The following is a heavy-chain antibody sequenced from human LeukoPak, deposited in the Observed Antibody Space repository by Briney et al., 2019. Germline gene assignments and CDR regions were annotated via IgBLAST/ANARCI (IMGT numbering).Heavy chain of an antibody. CDR2: ITSSSSYI. CDR3: ARQEAAAASFDY. CDR1: GFTFSSYS. V-gene: IGHV3-21*01. Sequence: PGGSLRLSCAASGFTFSSYSMNWVRQAPGKGLEWVSSITSSSSYIYYADSVKGRFTISRDNAKNSLYLQMNSLRAEDTAVYYCARQEAAAASFDYWGQGTLVTVSS. J-gene: IGHJ4*02. D-gene: IGHD6-13*01.